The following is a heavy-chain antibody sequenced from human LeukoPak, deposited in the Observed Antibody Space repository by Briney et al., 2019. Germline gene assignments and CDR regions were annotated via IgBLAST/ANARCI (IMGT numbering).Heavy chain of an antibody. CDR1: GGSFSGYY. D-gene: IGHD1-26*01. V-gene: IGHV4-34*01. CDR2: ITHSGST. Sequence: SETLSLTCAVYGGSFSGYYLSWLRQPPGKGLEWIGEITHSGSTNYNPSLKSRVTISVDTSKNQFSLKLSSVTAADTAVYYCARGFGSGSYYYYYYYMDVWGKGTTVTVSS. J-gene: IGHJ6*03. CDR3: ARGFGSGSYYYYYYYMDV.